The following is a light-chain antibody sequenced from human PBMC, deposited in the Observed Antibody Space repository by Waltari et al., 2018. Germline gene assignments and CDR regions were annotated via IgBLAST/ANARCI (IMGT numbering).Light chain of an antibody. CDR1: NRDIGGYNF. CDR2: DVP. V-gene: IGLV2-14*03. J-gene: IGLJ2*01. Sequence: QSALSQQPASVSGFPGQSITISCTGGNRDIGGYNFVAWHQQHPGKVPKLIIYDVPYRPSGVSRRFSGSKSGNPASLTISGLQAEDEADYYCSSYANSNTLLFGGGTKLAVL. CDR3: SSYANSNTLL.